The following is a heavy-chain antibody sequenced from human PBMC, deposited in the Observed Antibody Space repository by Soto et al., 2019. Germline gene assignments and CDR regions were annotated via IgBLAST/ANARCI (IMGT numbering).Heavy chain of an antibody. D-gene: IGHD2-15*01. CDR3: ARINGGSPDF. V-gene: IGHV4-4*07. CDR1: SDTMNIHF. Sequence: SGTMPLTCNVSSDTMNIHFWTLIRQPAGKGLEWIVHVHISGLTTYNPSLRSRVTLSLDPPKNQLSLKLTSVTAADTAVYYCARINGGSPDFWGQGTLVTGSS. CDR2: VHISGLT. J-gene: IGHJ4*02.